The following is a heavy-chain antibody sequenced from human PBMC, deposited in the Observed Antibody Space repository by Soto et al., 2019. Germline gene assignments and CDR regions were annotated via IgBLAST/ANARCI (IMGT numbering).Heavy chain of an antibody. Sequence: GGSLRLSCAASGFTFSSYGVHWVRQAPGKGLEWVAVIWYDGSNKYYADSVKGRFTISRDNSKNTLYLQMNSLRAEDTAVYYCARDRSVVTAINNWFDPWGQGTLVTVSS. CDR2: IWYDGSNK. J-gene: IGHJ5*02. CDR1: GFTFSSYG. D-gene: IGHD2-21*02. CDR3: ARDRSVVTAINNWFDP. V-gene: IGHV3-33*01.